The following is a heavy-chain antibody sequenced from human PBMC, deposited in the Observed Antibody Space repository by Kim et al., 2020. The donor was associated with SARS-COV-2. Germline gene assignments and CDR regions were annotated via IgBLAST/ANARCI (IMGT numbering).Heavy chain of an antibody. CDR2: IIPIFGTA. J-gene: IGHJ4*02. V-gene: IGHV1-69*13. Sequence: SVKVSCKASGGTFSSYAISWVRQAPGQGLEWMGGIIPIFGTANYAQKFQGRVTITADESTSTAYMELSSLRSEDTAVYYCARSYYYGSGSYSVYFDYWGQGTLVTVSS. CDR3: ARSYYYGSGSYSVYFDY. D-gene: IGHD3-10*01. CDR1: GGTFSSYA.